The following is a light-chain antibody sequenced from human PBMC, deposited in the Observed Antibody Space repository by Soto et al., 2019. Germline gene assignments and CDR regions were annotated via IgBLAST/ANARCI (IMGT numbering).Light chain of an antibody. J-gene: IGLJ2*01. CDR3: AAWDDSLNGRGV. CDR1: SSNIGSNT. V-gene: IGLV1-44*01. CDR2: NNN. Sequence: QSVLTQPPSASGTPGQRVTISCSGRSSNIGSNTVSWYQQLPGTAPKLLIYNNNQRPSGVPDRFSGSKSGTSASLAISGLQSEDEADYYCAAWDDSLNGRGVFGGGTKVT.